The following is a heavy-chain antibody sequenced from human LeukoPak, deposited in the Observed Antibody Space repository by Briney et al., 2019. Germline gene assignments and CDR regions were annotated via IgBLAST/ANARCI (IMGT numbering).Heavy chain of an antibody. V-gene: IGHV4-59*01. D-gene: IGHD3-16*01. CDR2: IYYSGGT. J-gene: IGHJ4*02. CDR3: ARDRGSSGGFDY. Sequence: SETLSLTCTVSGDSISGDYWSWIRQPPGKGLEWIAYIYYSGGTNYNPSLKSRVTISVDTSKNQFSLKLSSVTAADTGLYYCARDRGSSGGFDYWGQGTLVTVSS. CDR1: GDSISGDY.